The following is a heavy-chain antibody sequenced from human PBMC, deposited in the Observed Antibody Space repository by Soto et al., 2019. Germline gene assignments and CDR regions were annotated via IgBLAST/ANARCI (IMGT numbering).Heavy chain of an antibody. D-gene: IGHD1-26*01. V-gene: IGHV3-66*01. CDR1: GFTVSSNY. CDR3: ARCSGSAQEPLDY. J-gene: IGHJ4*02. Sequence: EVQLVESGGGLVQPGGSLRLSCAASGFTVSSNYMSWVRQAPGKGLEWVSVIYSGGSTYYTDSVKGRFTISRDNSKNTLYLQMNSLRAEDTAVYYCARCSGSAQEPLDYWGQGTLVTVSS. CDR2: IYSGGST.